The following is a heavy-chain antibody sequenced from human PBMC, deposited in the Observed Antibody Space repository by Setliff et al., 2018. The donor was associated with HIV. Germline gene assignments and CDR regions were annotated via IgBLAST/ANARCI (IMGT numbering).Heavy chain of an antibody. V-gene: IGHV1-69*05. CDR1: GGTFSNYG. CDR3: ARAPELYSGSYDAFDI. Sequence: SVKVSCKASGGTFSNYGMSWVRQAPGQGLEWMGGFDPEHGKTMYAQKFQGRVTITTDESTSTAYMELSSLRSEDTAVYYCARAPELYSGSYDAFDIWGQGTMVTVSS. J-gene: IGHJ3*02. D-gene: IGHD1-26*01. CDR2: FDPEHGKT.